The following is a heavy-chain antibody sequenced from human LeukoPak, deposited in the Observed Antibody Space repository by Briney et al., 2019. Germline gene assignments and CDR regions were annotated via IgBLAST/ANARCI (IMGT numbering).Heavy chain of an antibody. CDR2: TSGSVSGFGSPT. Sequence: GGSLRLSCAASGFGFSSYDMSWVRQAPGKGLEWVSATSGSVSGFGSPTKYADSVKGRFTISRDNSKHTLDLQMNSVRAGDTALYYCTKATLYDRPGWGFDSWGQGTLVTVSS. J-gene: IGHJ4*02. CDR3: TKATLYDRPGWGFDS. D-gene: IGHD3-16*01. CDR1: GFGFSSYD. V-gene: IGHV3-23*01.